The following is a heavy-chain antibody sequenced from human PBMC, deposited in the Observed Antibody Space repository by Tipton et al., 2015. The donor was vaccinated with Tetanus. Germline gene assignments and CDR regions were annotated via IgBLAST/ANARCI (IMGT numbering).Heavy chain of an antibody. CDR3: ARIPDYWSGYFDF. V-gene: IGHV4-61*01. D-gene: IGHD3-3*01. CDR1: GGSVSSGSYY. Sequence: LRLSCTVSGGSVSSGSYYWSWVRQAPGKGLEYIGYILYGKSTHYNPSLKSRLSMSADPAKNQFSLRLTSVTAADTAVYYCARIPDYWSGYFDFWGEGTLVIVSP. J-gene: IGHJ4*02. CDR2: ILYGKST.